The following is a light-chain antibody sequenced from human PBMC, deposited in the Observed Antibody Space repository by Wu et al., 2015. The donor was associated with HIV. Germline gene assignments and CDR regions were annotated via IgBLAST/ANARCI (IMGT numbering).Light chain of an antibody. CDR2: TAT. V-gene: IGKV1-9*01. Sequence: IQLTQSPSSLSASVGDKVTITCRASQDISSYLAWYQQKPGEAPKLLIYTATTLQSGVSSRFSGSGSGTDFALTISNLQPEDFATYFCQHLNKFPITFGGGT. J-gene: IGKJ4*01. CDR1: QDISSY. CDR3: QHLNKFPIT.